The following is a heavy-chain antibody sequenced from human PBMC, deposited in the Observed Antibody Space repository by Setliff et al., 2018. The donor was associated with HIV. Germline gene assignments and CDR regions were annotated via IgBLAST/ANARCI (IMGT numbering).Heavy chain of an antibody. V-gene: IGHV4-4*02. D-gene: IGHD3-22*01. CDR2: IYHRGST. CDR3: AVRRYYDSTGYYDY. CDR1: GASINSGDNW. Sequence: SETLSLTCSVSGASINSGDNWWSWVRQPPGKGLEWIGEIYHRGSTNYNPSLKSRVTISVDKSKNQFSLKLTSVTAADTAVYYCAVRRYYDSTGYYDYWGQGTLVTVSS. J-gene: IGHJ4*02.